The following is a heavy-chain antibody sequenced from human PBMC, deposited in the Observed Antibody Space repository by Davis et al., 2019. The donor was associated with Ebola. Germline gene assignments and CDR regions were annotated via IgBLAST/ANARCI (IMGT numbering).Heavy chain of an antibody. Sequence: GGSLRLSCTGSGYNFTTYWIGWVRQMPGKGLEWMGIIYSGDSDTSYSPSFQGQVTISADKAISTAYLQWSSLKASDTAMYYCARPSHTGGWCWGQGTLVTVSS. CDR1: GYNFTTYW. CDR3: ARPSHTGGWC. V-gene: IGHV5-51*01. CDR2: IYSGDSDT. D-gene: IGHD2-21*01. J-gene: IGHJ4*02.